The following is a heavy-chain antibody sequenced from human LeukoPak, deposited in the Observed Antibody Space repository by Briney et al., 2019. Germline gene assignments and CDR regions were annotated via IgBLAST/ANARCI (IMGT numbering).Heavy chain of an antibody. CDR1: GFTFSNAW. Sequence: GGSLRLSWAAAGFTFSNAWMRWGRQAAGKGLEWVGLIKSETDGRTTDYAAPVKGRFTISRDDSKNTLYLQMNSLKTEDTAVYYCTTAYEQWLAHYYDYWGQGTLVTVSS. CDR2: IKSETDGRTT. V-gene: IGHV3-15*01. CDR3: TTAYEQWLAHYYDY. D-gene: IGHD6-19*01. J-gene: IGHJ4*02.